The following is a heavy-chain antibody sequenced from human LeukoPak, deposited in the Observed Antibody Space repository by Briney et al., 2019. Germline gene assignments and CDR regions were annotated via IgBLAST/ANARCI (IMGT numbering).Heavy chain of an antibody. D-gene: IGHD2-2*01. Sequence: GASVKVSFKAAGYNFPAYFIHWVRQAPGQGLEWMGRINPNGGDTNYARKFQGRVTMAGDTSISTAYMELNSLISDDTAVYYCARVGFTTSWSNFDYWGQGTLVTVSS. CDR2: INPNGGDT. CDR3: ARVGFTTSWSNFDY. J-gene: IGHJ4*02. CDR1: GYNFPAYF. V-gene: IGHV1-2*06.